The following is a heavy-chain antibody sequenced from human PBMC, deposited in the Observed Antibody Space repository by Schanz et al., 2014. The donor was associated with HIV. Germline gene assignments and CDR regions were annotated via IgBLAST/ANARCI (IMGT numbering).Heavy chain of an antibody. V-gene: IGHV3-20*04. Sequence: EVQLVESGGGLIQPGGSLRLSCAASGFTFRNYGMSWVRQRPGKGLEWVSGVNWDGGITGYADSVKGRFTISRDSSKNTLYLQMNSLRAEDTAVYYCAREDGWFGDIYYFGLDVWGRGTTVTVSS. CDR3: AREDGWFGDIYYFGLDV. J-gene: IGHJ6*02. CDR1: GFTFRNYG. CDR2: VNWDGGIT. D-gene: IGHD3-10*01.